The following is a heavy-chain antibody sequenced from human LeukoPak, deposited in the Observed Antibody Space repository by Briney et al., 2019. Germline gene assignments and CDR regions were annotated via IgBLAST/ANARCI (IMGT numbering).Heavy chain of an antibody. CDR2: IYHSGST. D-gene: IGHD5-24*01. CDR1: SYSISSGYY. Sequence: SETLPLTCTVSSYSISSGYYWGWIRQPPGKGLEWIGSIYHSGSTYYNPSLKSRVTISVDTSKNQFSLKLSSVTAADTAVYYCARVSRDGYNRYLDYWGQGTLVTVSS. J-gene: IGHJ4*02. CDR3: ARVSRDGYNRYLDY. V-gene: IGHV4-38-2*02.